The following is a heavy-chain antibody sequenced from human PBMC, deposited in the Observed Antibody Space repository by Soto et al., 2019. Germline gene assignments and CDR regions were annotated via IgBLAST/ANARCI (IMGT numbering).Heavy chain of an antibody. J-gene: IGHJ4*02. CDR3: ARDRRYCSSTTCKRSDY. CDR2: ISAYNGNT. V-gene: IGHV1-18*01. Sequence: ASVKVSCKASGYTFTSYGIRWVRQAPGQGIEWMGWISAYNGNTNYAQKLQGRVTMTTDTSTSTAYMELRSLRSDDTAVYYCARDRRYCSSTTCKRSDYWGQGPLVTFSS. D-gene: IGHD2-2*01. CDR1: GYTFTSYG.